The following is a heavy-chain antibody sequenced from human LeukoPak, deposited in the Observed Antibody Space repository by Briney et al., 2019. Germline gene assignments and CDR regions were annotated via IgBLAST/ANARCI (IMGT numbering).Heavy chain of an antibody. CDR2: IKQDGSEK. D-gene: IGHD3-22*01. V-gene: IGHV3-7*01. CDR3: ARVLVQQGEEEIDYYDSSGYYHRVWYFDY. J-gene: IGHJ4*02. CDR1: GFTFSSYW. Sequence: GGSLRLSCAASGFTFSSYWMSWVRQAPGKGLEWVAHIKQDGSEKYYVDSVKGRFTISRDNAKNSLYLQMNSLRAEDTAVYYCARVLVQQGEEEIDYYDSSGYYHRVWYFDYWGQGTLVTVSS.